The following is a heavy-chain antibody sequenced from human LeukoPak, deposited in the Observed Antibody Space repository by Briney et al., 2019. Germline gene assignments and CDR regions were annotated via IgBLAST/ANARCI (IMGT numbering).Heavy chain of an antibody. Sequence: SETLSLTCAVFGGSFDGYYWTWIRQSPEKGLEWIGEIVYSGSTNYNPSLKSRVIISAYTSKVQFSLTRSSVTAADTAVYYCARGLASGSPPVPFDSWGQGTPVTVSS. J-gene: IGHJ4*02. CDR1: GGSFDGYY. CDR2: IVYSGST. V-gene: IGHV4-34*12. D-gene: IGHD3-3*01. CDR3: ARGLASGSPPVPFDS.